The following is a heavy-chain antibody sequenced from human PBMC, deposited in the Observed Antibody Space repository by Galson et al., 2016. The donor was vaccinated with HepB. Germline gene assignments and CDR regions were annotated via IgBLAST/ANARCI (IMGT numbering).Heavy chain of an antibody. CDR1: GYTFTNYG. Sequence: SVKVSCKASGYTFTNYGISWVRQAPGQRLEWIGWINTYNDNTNYAQKFQGRVTLTTDTSTGTAYMELRRLRSDDTAVFYRARTLLVDGGTSLMPASETYYFDSWGQGTLVTVSS. J-gene: IGHJ4*02. CDR3: ARTLLVDGGTSLMPASETYYFDS. D-gene: IGHD6-6*01. V-gene: IGHV1-18*01. CDR2: INTYNDNT.